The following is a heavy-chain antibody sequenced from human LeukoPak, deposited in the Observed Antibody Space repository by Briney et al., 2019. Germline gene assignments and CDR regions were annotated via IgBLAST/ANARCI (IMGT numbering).Heavy chain of an antibody. V-gene: IGHV3-33*01. CDR1: GFTFSSYG. CDR3: ARHISGSYLDY. Sequence: GRSLRLSCAASGFTFSSYGMHWVRQAPGKGLEWVALIWYDGSNKYYADSVKGRFTTSRDSSKNTLYLQMNSLRAEDTAVYYCARHISGSYLDYWGQGTLVTVSS. J-gene: IGHJ4*02. CDR2: IWYDGSNK. D-gene: IGHD3-16*02.